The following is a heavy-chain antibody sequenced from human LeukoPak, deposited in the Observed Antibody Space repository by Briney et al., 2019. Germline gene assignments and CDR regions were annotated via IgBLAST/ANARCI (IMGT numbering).Heavy chain of an antibody. CDR3: ARGHHSGHDAFDI. V-gene: IGHV3-53*01. CDR1: GFTVSINY. D-gene: IGHD5-12*01. CDR2: IYSGGSI. J-gene: IGHJ3*02. Sequence: GGPLRLSCAASGFTVSINYMSCVRQAPGKGLEWVSVIYSGGSIYYADSVKGRFTISRDNSKNTLYLQMNSLRAEDTAVYYCARGHHSGHDAFDIWGQGTMVTVSS.